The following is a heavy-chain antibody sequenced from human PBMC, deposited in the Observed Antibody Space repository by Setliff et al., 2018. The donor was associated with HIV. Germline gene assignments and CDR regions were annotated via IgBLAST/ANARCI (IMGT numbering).Heavy chain of an antibody. Sequence: ASVKVSCKASGYSFTTYFMHWVRQAPGKGLEWMGRVDPEDGKTIYAERFRGRISLTVDKSTGTAYMELNRLRSEDTAVYYCGTVRIAVPDDFDFWGQGTLVTVSS. CDR3: GTVRIAVPDDFDF. CDR2: VDPEDGKT. J-gene: IGHJ4*02. D-gene: IGHD6-19*01. CDR1: GYSFTTYF. V-gene: IGHV1-69-2*01.